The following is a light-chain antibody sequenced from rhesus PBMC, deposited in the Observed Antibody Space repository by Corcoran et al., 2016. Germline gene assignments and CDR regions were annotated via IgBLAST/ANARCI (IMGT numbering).Light chain of an antibody. Sequence: QAALTQPRSVSGSPGQSVTISCTGTSTDIGGYNYVAWYQQHPDTAPKLMIYDVSKRPSGVSDRFSGSKSGNTASLTISGLQAEDEADYYCSSYADSDTYIFLTGTRLTVL. CDR2: DVS. J-gene: IGLJ1*01. V-gene: IGLV2-32*02. CDR1: STDIGGYNY. CDR3: SSYADSDTYI.